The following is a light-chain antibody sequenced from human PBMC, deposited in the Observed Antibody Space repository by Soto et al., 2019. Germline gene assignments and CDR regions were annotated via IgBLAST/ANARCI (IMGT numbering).Light chain of an antibody. CDR3: QQYYGSPIT. CDR1: QSALYSYNNKNY. CDR2: WAS. V-gene: IGKV4-1*01. Sequence: HFPDTLAVSRGQRGTINCKSIQSALYSYNNKNYLVWYQQKPGQPPKLVIYWASTRASGVPVRFSGSGSGTDFTLTVSRLEAEDVAVYYCQQYYGSPITFGQGTRLEIK. J-gene: IGKJ5*01.